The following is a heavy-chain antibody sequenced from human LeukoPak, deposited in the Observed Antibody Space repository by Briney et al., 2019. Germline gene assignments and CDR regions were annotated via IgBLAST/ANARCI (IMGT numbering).Heavy chain of an antibody. CDR2: ISWNSGSI. J-gene: IGHJ4*02. Sequence: PGRSLRLSCAASGFTFDDYAMHWVRPAPGKGLGWVAGISWNSGSIDYADSVKGRFTISRDNAKNSLYLQMNSLRAEDTALYYCAKDDSYGGNSNFAYWGQATLVTVSS. D-gene: IGHD4-23*01. V-gene: IGHV3-9*01. CDR3: AKDDSYGGNSNFAY. CDR1: GFTFDDYA.